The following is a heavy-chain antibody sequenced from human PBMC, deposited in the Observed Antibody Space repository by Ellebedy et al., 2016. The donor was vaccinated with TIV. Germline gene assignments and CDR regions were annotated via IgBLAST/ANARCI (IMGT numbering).Heavy chain of an antibody. CDR3: ARDRIVGATSYGY. V-gene: IGHV3-74*01. D-gene: IGHD1-26*01. CDR1: GFAFTSHY. J-gene: IGHJ4*02. Sequence: GESLKISCETSGFAFTSHYMNWVRQVPGKGLVWVSRIARDGRTTDYPDSVKGRFTISRDNAKNSLYLQMNSLRAEDTAVYYCARDRIVGATSYGYWGQGALVTVSS. CDR2: IARDGRTT.